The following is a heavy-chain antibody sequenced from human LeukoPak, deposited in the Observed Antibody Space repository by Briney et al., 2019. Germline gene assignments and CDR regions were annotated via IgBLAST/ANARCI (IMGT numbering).Heavy chain of an antibody. V-gene: IGHV4-39*01. CDR1: GGSISSSSYY. CDR3: ARLTGYSSESWFDP. CDR2: IYYSGST. J-gene: IGHJ5*02. Sequence: SETLSLTCTVSGGSISSSSYYWGWIRQPPGKGLEWIGSIYYSGSTYYNPSLKSRVTISVDTSKNQFSLKLSSVTAAGTAVYYCARLTGYSSESWFDPWGQGTLVTVSS. D-gene: IGHD3-9*01.